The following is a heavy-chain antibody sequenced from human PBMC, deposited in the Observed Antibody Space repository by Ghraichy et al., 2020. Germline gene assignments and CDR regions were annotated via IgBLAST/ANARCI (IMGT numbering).Heavy chain of an antibody. D-gene: IGHD5-18*01. V-gene: IGHV4-38-2*02. Sequence: SETRSLTCTVSGYSISSGYYWGWIRQPPGKGLEWIRTIYHSGSTYYNPSLKSRVSISVDTSKNQFSLKLSSVTAADTAVYYCARASSYGGIEYFDYWGQGTLVTVSS. CDR3: ARASSYGGIEYFDY. J-gene: IGHJ4*02. CDR1: GYSISSGYY. CDR2: IYHSGST.